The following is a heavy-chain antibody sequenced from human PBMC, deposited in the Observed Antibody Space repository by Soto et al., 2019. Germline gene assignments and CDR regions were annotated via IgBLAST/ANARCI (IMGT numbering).Heavy chain of an antibody. D-gene: IGHD3-10*01. CDR2: INYSGST. J-gene: IGHJ4*02. V-gene: IGHV4-34*01. CDR3: ARLIGGTMVRGVIIGYHFDY. Sequence: SETLSLTCAVYGGSFSGYYWSWIRQPPGKGLEWIGDINYSGSTNYNPSLKSRVTISVDTSKNQFSLKLSSVTAADTAVYYCARLIGGTMVRGVIIGYHFDYWGQGTLVTSPQ. CDR1: GGSFSGYY.